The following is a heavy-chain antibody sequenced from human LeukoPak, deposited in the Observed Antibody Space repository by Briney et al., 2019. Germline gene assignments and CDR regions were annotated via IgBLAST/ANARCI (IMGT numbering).Heavy chain of an antibody. Sequence: SETLSLTCTVSGDSISSYYWSWVRQPAGKGLEWIGRIYASGSTNYNPSLKSRVTMSLDTSKNQFSLNLSSVTAADTAVYYCARKALPGNWFDPWGQGTLVTVSS. CDR1: GDSISSYY. J-gene: IGHJ5*02. CDR2: IYASGST. V-gene: IGHV4-4*07. CDR3: ARKALPGNWFDP.